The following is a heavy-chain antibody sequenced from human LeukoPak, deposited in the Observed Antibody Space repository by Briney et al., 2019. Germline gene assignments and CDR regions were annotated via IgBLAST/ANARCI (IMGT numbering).Heavy chain of an antibody. CDR3: ARATYGSSAVDAFDI. CDR1: GFTFRDYF. Sequence: PGGSLRLSCAASGFTFRDYFMSWIRQAPGKGLEWVAYTNTAGNTIYYADSMKGRFTISRDNAENSLYLQMNTLRAEDTAVYYCARATYGSSAVDAFDIWGQGTMVTVSP. J-gene: IGHJ3*02. D-gene: IGHD3-22*01. CDR2: TNTAGNTI. V-gene: IGHV3-11*01.